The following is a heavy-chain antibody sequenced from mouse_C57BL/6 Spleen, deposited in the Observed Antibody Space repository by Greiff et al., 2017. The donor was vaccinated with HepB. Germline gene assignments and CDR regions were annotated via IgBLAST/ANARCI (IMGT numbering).Heavy chain of an antibody. J-gene: IGHJ4*01. Sequence: QVQLQQSGAELVRPGTSVKMSCKASGYTFTNYWIGWAKQRPGHGLEWIGDIYPGGGYTNYNEKFKGKATLTADKSSSTAYMQFSSLTSEDSAIYYCARWATVVATDWVYAMDYWGQGTSVTVSS. CDR1: GYTFTNYW. D-gene: IGHD1-1*01. V-gene: IGHV1-63*01. CDR3: ARWATVVATDWVYAMDY. CDR2: IYPGGGYT.